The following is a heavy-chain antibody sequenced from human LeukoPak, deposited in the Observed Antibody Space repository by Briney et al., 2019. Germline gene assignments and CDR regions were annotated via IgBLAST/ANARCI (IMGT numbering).Heavy chain of an antibody. J-gene: IGHJ6*02. CDR2: INPSGGST. V-gene: IGHV1-46*01. Sequence: ASVKVSCKVSGYTLTELSMHWVRQAPGQGLEWMGIINPSGGSTSYAQKFQGRVTMTRDTSTSTVYMELSSLRSEDTAVYYCARGGFVVPAAMMEDGMDVWGQGTTVTVSS. D-gene: IGHD2-2*01. CDR1: GYTLTELS. CDR3: ARGGFVVPAAMMEDGMDV.